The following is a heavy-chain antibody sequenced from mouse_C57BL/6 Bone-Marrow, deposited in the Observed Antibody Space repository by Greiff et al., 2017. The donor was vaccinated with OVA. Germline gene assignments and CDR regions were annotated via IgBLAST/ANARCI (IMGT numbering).Heavy chain of an antibody. Sequence: VQLQQSVAELVRPGASVKLSCTASGFNITNSYMHWVKQRPEQGLEWIGRIDPANGNTKYAPKFQGKATITADTSSNTAYLQLSSLTSEDTAIYYWAREGDYGSSQAWFAYGGQGTRVTVSA. CDR3: AREGDYGSSQAWFAY. CDR2: IDPANGNT. J-gene: IGHJ3*01. V-gene: IGHV14-3*01. D-gene: IGHD1-1*01. CDR1: GFNITNSY.